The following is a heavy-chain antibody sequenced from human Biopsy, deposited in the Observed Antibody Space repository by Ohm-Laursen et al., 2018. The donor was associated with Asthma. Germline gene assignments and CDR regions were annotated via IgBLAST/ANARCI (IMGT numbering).Heavy chain of an antibody. CDR1: GFSFSHFA. J-gene: IGHJ3*02. V-gene: IGHV3-30*01. D-gene: IGHD1-1*01. Sequence: SLRLSCAASGFSFSHFAIHWVRQAPGKGLEWVGVISKDASTQDYADSVKGRFTIARDNSKNTLDLQMNSLREEDTAVYYCVRDGTDDAFDIWGQGTVVSVSS. CDR2: ISKDASTQ. CDR3: VRDGTDDAFDI.